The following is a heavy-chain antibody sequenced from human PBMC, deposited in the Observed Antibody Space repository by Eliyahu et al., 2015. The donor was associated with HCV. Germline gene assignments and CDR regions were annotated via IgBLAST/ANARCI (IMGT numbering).Heavy chain of an antibody. V-gene: IGHV2-5*01. J-gene: IGHJ4*02. Sequence: QITLKESGPTLVKPTQTLTLTCTFSGFSLRTSGVGVGWIRQPPGKALEWLALIYWNDDKRYSPSLKSRLTITKDPSKNQVVLTMTDMDPVDTATYYCAHRKVYFDWLLPVEYFDSWGQGTLVTVSS. D-gene: IGHD3-9*01. CDR3: AHRKVYFDWLLPVEYFDS. CDR1: GFSLRTSGVG. CDR2: IYWNDDK.